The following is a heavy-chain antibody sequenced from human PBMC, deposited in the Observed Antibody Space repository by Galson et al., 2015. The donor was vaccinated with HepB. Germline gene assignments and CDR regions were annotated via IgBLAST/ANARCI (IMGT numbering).Heavy chain of an antibody. CDR1: GFTFSMYV. CDR2: ISSNGGST. CDR3: VKGLAVTDSDY. J-gene: IGHJ4*02. Sequence: SLRLSCAASGFTFSMYVMYWVRQAPGKGLESVSAISSNGGSTYYADSVKGRFTISRDNSKNTLYLQMSSLSTEDTAVYYCVKGLAVTDSDYWGQGTLVTVSS. V-gene: IGHV3-64D*06. D-gene: IGHD6-19*01.